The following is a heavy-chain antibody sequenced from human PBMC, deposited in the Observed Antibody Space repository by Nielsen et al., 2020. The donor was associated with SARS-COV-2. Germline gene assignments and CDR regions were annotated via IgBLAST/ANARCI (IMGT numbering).Heavy chain of an antibody. CDR1: GGSVSSNDW. D-gene: IGHD2-2*02. CDR2: VSHSGST. J-gene: IGHJ6*03. Sequence: SETLSLTCAVSGGSVSSNDWWTWVRHSPGKGLEWIGEVSHSGSTNYSPSLKSRVTLSMDKSRRQFSLRLASVSAADTAVYFCARGDLVVVPSPLLGLGPIFYYFCLDVWGKGTTVIVSS. CDR3: ARGDLVVVPSPLLGLGPIFYYFCLDV. V-gene: IGHV4-4*02.